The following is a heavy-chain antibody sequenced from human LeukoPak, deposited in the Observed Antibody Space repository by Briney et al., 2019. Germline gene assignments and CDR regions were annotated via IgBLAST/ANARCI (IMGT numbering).Heavy chain of an antibody. V-gene: IGHV3-7*01. J-gene: IGHJ5*02. Sequence: GGSLRLSCVASGVTFSRYWRNWVRQPPGKGLEWVANMKQDGSEKYNVDSVKGRLTITRDNAKNSLYLQMNSLRAEDAGVYYCARDGSGGSTQYNWFDPWGQGTLVTVSS. CDR1: GVTFSRYW. D-gene: IGHD1-26*01. CDR2: MKQDGSEK. CDR3: ARDGSGGSTQYNWFDP.